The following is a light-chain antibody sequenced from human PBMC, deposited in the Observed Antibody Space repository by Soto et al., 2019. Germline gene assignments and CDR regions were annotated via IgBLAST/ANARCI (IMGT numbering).Light chain of an antibody. CDR1: QGLTSNF. CDR3: QQRSNWPA. Sequence: EIVLTQSPGTLSLSPGERATLSCRASQGLTSNFLAWYQQKPGQAPSLLIYGASSRATGIPDRFSGSGSGTDFTLTISRLEPEDFAVYYCQQRSNWPAFGGGTKVDIK. J-gene: IGKJ4*01. V-gene: IGKV3D-20*02. CDR2: GAS.